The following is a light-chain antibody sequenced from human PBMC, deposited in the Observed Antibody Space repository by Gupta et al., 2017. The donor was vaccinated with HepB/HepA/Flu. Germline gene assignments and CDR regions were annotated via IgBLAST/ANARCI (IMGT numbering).Light chain of an antibody. Sequence: SKVTQSPSSLSASLGDRVTITCRASQGIRNDLGWYQQKPGKAPKRLIYAASSLHSGVPSRFSGSGSGTEFTLTISSLQSEDFATYYCQHHHCYPWIFGQGTKVEIK. V-gene: IGKV1-17*01. CDR3: QHHHCYPWI. J-gene: IGKJ1*01. CDR2: AAS. CDR1: QGIRND.